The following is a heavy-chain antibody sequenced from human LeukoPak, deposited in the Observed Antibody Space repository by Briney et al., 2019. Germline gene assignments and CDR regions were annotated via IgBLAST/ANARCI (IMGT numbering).Heavy chain of an antibody. J-gene: IGHJ6*03. CDR1: GFTFSDYY. CDR2: ISSSGSTI. V-gene: IGHV3-11*01. CDR3: ARVRSGQSYYYYYYYMDV. D-gene: IGHD6-19*01. Sequence: GGSLRLSCAASGFTFSDYYMSWIRQAPGKGLEWVSYISSSGSTIYYADSVKGRFTISRDNAKNSLYLQMNSLRAEDTAVYYCARVRSGQSYYYYYYYMDVWGKGTTVTISS.